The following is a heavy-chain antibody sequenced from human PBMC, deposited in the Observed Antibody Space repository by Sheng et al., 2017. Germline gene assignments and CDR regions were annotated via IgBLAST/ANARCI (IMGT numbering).Heavy chain of an antibody. D-gene: IGHD3-22*01. CDR1: GGTFSSYT. J-gene: IGHJ4*02. CDR2: IIPILGIA. Sequence: QVQLVQSGAEVKKPGSSVKVSCKASGGTFSSYTISWVRQAPGQGLEWMGRIIPILGIANYAQKFQGRVTITADKSTSTAYMELSSLRSEDTAVYYCARDVGYYDSSGYCLDYWGQGTRGHRLL. CDR3: ARDVGYYDSSGYCLDY. V-gene: IGHV1-69*08.